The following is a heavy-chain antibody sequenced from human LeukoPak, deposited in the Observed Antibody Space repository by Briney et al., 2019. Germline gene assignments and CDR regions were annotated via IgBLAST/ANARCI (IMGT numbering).Heavy chain of an antibody. CDR3: TRPQPYDY. J-gene: IGHJ4*02. CDR2: ISSSGRTI. D-gene: IGHD5-18*01. V-gene: IGHV3-48*01. Sequence: PGGSLRLSCAASGFTFRSYSMNWVRQAPGKGLEWVSYISSSGRTIYYADSVKGRFTISRGNAKNSLFLQMNSLRAEDTAVYYCTRPQPYDYWGQGTLVTVSS. CDR1: GFTFRSYS.